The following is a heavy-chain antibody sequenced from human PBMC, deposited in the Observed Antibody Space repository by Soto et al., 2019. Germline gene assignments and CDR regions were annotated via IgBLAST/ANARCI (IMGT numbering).Heavy chain of an antibody. CDR1: GYTFTSYG. CDR2: ISAYNGNT. Sequence: QVQLVQSGAEVKKPGASVKVSCKASGYTFTSYGISWVRQAPGQGLEWRGWISAYNGNTNYAHKLQGRVTMTTDTHTSTAYMELRSLRSDDTAVYYCARGGSGSYHHSWWYFDYWGQGPLVTVSS. J-gene: IGHJ4*02. CDR3: ARGGSGSYHHSWWYFDY. D-gene: IGHD1-26*01. V-gene: IGHV1-18*04.